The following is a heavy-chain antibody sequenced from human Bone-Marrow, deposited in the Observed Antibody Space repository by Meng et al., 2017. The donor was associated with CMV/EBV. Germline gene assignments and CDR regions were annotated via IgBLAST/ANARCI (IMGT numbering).Heavy chain of an antibody. D-gene: IGHD3-3*01. CDR2: IYYSGST. Sequence: SETLSLTCTVSGGSISSYYWGWIRQPPGQGLEWIGSIYYSGSTYYNPSLKSRVTISVDTSKKQFSLKLSSVTAADTAVYYCATLGIGYDIGSWFDPCGQGTLVTASS. CDR1: GGSISSYY. V-gene: IGHV4-39*01. J-gene: IGHJ5*02. CDR3: ATLGIGYDIGSWFDP.